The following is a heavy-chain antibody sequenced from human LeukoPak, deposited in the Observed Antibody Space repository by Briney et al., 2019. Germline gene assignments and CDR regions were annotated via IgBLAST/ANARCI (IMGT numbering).Heavy chain of an antibody. Sequence: SVKVFYKVSGHTFTIYYMHCARQAPGQGLEWMGIINPSGGSTSYAQKFQGRVTMTRDTSTSTVYMELSSLRSEYTAVYYCARARAAAVYNWFDPWGQGTLVTVSS. CDR1: GHTFTIYY. CDR3: ARARAAAVYNWFDP. D-gene: IGHD6-13*01. V-gene: IGHV1-46*01. CDR2: INPSGGST. J-gene: IGHJ5*02.